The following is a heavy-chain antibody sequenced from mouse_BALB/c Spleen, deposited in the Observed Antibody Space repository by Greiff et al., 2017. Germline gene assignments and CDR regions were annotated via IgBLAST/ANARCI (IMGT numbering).Heavy chain of an antibody. CDR3: ARFSHYAMDY. D-gene: IGHD6-2*01. V-gene: IGHV5-17*02. J-gene: IGHJ4*01. Sequence: EVKLVESGGGLVQPGGSRKLSCAASGFTFSSFGMHWVRQAPEKGLEWVAYISSVSSTIYYADTVKGRFTISRDNPKNTLFLQMTSLRSEDTAMYYCARFSHYAMDYWGQGTSVTVSS. CDR1: GFTFSSFG. CDR2: ISSVSSTI.